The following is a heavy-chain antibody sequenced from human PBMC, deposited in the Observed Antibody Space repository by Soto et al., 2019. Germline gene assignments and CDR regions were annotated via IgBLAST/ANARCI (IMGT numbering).Heavy chain of an antibody. CDR1: GFTFSSYG. Sequence: GGSLRLSCAASGFTFSSYGMHWVRQAPGKGLEWVAVIWYDGSNKYYADSVKGRFTISRDNSKNTLYLQMNSLRAEDTAVYYCARGWRGREYYYGMDVWGQGTTVTVSS. D-gene: IGHD1-26*01. CDR2: IWYDGSNK. CDR3: ARGWRGREYYYGMDV. J-gene: IGHJ6*02. V-gene: IGHV3-33*01.